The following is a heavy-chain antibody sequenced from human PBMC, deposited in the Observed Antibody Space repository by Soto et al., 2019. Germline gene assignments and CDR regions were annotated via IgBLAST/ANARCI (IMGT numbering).Heavy chain of an antibody. Sequence: EVQLVESGGSLVKPGGSLRLSCAASGFTFSSYSMNWVRQAPGKGLEWVSSISSSSSYIYYADSVKGRFTISRDNAKNSLYLQMNSLRAEDTAVYYCARGYCSGGSCGGAPSWFDPWGQGTLVTVSS. CDR3: ARGYCSGGSCGGAPSWFDP. CDR2: ISSSSSYI. J-gene: IGHJ5*02. D-gene: IGHD2-15*01. CDR1: GFTFSSYS. V-gene: IGHV3-21*01.